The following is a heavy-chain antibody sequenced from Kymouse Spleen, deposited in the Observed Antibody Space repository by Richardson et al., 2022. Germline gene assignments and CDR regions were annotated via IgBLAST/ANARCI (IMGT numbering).Heavy chain of an antibody. CDR3: ARQSGYYGSGSYLPRAEYFQH. J-gene: IGHJ1*01. D-gene: IGHD3-10*01. Sequence: QLQLQESGPGLVKPSETLSLTCTVSGGSISSSSYYWGWIRQPPGKGLEWIGSIYYSGSTYYNPSLKSRVTISVDTSKNQFSLKLSSVTAADTAVYYCARQSGYYGSGSYLPRAEYFQHWGQGTLVTVSS. CDR2: IYYSGST. CDR1: GGSISSSSYY. V-gene: IGHV4-39*01.